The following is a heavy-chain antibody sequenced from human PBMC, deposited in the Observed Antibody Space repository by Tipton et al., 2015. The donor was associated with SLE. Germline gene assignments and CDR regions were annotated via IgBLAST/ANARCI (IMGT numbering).Heavy chain of an antibody. D-gene: IGHD3-22*01. Sequence: TLSLTCTVSGYSISSDYYWGWIRQPPGRGLEWIGEINHSGRTNYKSSLKSRVTISVDTSKNQFSLKLSSVTAADTAIYYCAREMGFDSSGNYNPFDYWGQGTLVTVSS. CDR2: INHSGRT. J-gene: IGHJ4*02. CDR3: AREMGFDSSGNYNPFDY. V-gene: IGHV4-38-2*02. CDR1: GYSISSDYY.